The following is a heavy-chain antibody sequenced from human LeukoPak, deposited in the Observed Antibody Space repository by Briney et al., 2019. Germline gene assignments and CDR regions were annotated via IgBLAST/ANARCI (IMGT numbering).Heavy chain of an antibody. D-gene: IGHD2-2*01. J-gene: IGHJ5*02. CDR1: GGTFSGYY. Sequence: SETLSLTCAVYGGTFSGYYWSWIRQPPGKGLEWIGEINHSGSTNYNPSLKSRVTISVDTSKNQFSLKLSSVTAADTAVYYCARAVKGYCSSTSCSRWFDPWGQGTLVTVSS. V-gene: IGHV4-34*01. CDR3: ARAVKGYCSSTSCSRWFDP. CDR2: INHSGST.